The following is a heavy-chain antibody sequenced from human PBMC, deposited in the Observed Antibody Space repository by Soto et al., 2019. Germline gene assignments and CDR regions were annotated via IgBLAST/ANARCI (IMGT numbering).Heavy chain of an antibody. CDR1: GYSFTSYW. V-gene: IGHV5-10-1*01. D-gene: IGHD1-7*01. CDR2: IDPSDSYT. CDR3: ARHNRNYDYFDY. Sequence: GESLKISCKGSGYSFTSYWISWVRQMPGKGLEWMGRIDPSDSYTNYSPSFQGHVTISADKSISTAYLQWSSLKASDTAMYYCARHNRNYDYFDYWGQGTLVTVSS. J-gene: IGHJ4*02.